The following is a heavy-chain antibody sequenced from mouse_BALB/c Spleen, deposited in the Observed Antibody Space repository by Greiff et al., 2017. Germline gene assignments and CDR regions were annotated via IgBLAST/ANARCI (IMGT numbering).Heavy chain of an antibody. V-gene: IGHV5-6-4*01. Sequence: EVHLVESGGGLVKPGGSLKLSCAASGFTFSSYTMSWVRQTPEKRLEWVATISSGGSYTYYPDSVKGRFTISRDNAKNTLYLQMSSLKSEDTAMYYCTREGGYDYDRYFDVWGAGTTVTVSS. CDR1: GFTFSSYT. CDR3: TREGGYDYDRYFDV. CDR2: ISSGGSYT. J-gene: IGHJ1*01. D-gene: IGHD2-4*01.